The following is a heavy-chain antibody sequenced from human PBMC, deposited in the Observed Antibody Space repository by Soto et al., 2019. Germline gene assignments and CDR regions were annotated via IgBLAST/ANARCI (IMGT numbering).Heavy chain of an antibody. V-gene: IGHV3-30-3*01. CDR3: ARDQWLVVVPAAIRFGDYYYGMDV. Sequence: PGGSLRLSCGASGFTFSSYAMHWVRQAPGKGLEWVAVISYDGSNKYYADSVKGRFTISRDNSKNTLYLQMNSLRAEDTAVYYCARDQWLVVVPAAIRFGDYYYGMDVWGQGTTVTVSS. D-gene: IGHD2-2*02. J-gene: IGHJ6*02. CDR2: ISYDGSNK. CDR1: GFTFSSYA.